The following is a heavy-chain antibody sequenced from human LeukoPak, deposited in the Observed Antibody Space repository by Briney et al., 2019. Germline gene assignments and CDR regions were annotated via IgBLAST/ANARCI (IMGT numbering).Heavy chain of an antibody. Sequence: GGSLRLSCAASGFTFSSYSMNWVRQAPGKGLEWVSSISSSSSYIYYADSVKGRFTISRDNAKNSLYLQMNSLRAEDTAVYYCARDPLYYYDSSGYYSDNNWFDPWGQGTLVTVSS. D-gene: IGHD3-22*01. CDR3: ARDPLYYYDSSGYYSDNNWFDP. CDR2: ISSSSSYI. V-gene: IGHV3-21*04. J-gene: IGHJ5*02. CDR1: GFTFSSYS.